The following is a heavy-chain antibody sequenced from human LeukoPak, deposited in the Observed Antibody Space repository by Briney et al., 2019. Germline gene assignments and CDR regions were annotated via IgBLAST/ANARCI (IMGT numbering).Heavy chain of an antibody. J-gene: IGHJ6*04. CDR3: AAIPVFGVVLHQEPV. CDR1: GATFSDYA. Sequence: SVKVSCKASGATFSDYALNWVRQAPGQGLEWMGVFIPILGTANSTQKFQDRLTITADMSTDTAYMELSSLRSEDTAVYFCAAIPVFGVVLHQEPVWGKGTTVTVSS. V-gene: IGHV1-69*10. CDR2: FIPILGTA. D-gene: IGHD3-3*01.